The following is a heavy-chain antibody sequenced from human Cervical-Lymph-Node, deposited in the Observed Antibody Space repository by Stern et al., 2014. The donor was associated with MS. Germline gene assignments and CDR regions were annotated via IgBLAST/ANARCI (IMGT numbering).Heavy chain of an antibody. V-gene: IGHV3-11*01. Sequence: VQLVQSGGGLVKPGESLRLSCAASGFTFSDYYMSWLRQAPGKGLEWVSYIDARGTIIYYADSVQGRFTISRDNSNDSLYLQLNSLSAEDTAVYYCARTHYDFRSGYYGWFDPWGQGTLVTVSS. D-gene: IGHD3-3*01. CDR2: IDARGTII. J-gene: IGHJ5*02. CDR1: GFTFSDYY. CDR3: ARTHYDFRSGYYGWFDP.